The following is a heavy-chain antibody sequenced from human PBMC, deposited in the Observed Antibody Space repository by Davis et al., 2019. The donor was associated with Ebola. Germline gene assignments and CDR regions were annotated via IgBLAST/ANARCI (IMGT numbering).Heavy chain of an antibody. CDR3: ARGPAGVVIARKSWFDP. J-gene: IGHJ5*02. CDR2: ISAYNGNT. Sequence: ASVKVSCKASGYTFTSYGISWVRQAPGQGLEWMGWISAYNGNTNYAQKLQGRVTMTTDTSTSTAYMELSSLRSEDTAVYYCARGPAGVVIARKSWFDPWGQGTLVTVSS. V-gene: IGHV1-18*01. D-gene: IGHD2-21*01. CDR1: GYTFTSYG.